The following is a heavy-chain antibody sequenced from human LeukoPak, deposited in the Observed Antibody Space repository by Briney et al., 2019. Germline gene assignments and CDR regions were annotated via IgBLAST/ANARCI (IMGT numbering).Heavy chain of an antibody. V-gene: IGHV4-34*01. D-gene: IGHD5-24*01. Sequence: KTSETLSLTCAVYGGSFSGYYWSWIRQPPGKGLEWIGEINHSGSTNYNPSLKSRVTISVDTSKNQFSLKLSSVTAADTAVYYCARGGGRDGYIEEGVNWFDPWGQGTLVTVSS. CDR1: GGSFSGYY. CDR2: INHSGST. CDR3: ARGGGRDGYIEEGVNWFDP. J-gene: IGHJ5*02.